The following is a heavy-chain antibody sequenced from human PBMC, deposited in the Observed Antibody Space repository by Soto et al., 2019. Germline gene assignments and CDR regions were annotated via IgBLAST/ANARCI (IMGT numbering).Heavy chain of an antibody. V-gene: IGHV3-30*18. CDR3: AKGVVVTATYFHH. CDR1: GFTFSSYG. D-gene: IGHD2-21*02. J-gene: IGHJ1*01. Sequence: GGSLRLSCAASGFTFSSYGMHWVRQAPGKGLEWVAVISYDEINKYYADSVKGRFTISRDNSKNTLYLQMNSLGPEDTALYYCAKGVVVTATYFHHGGEGTLVTVSS. CDR2: ISYDEINK.